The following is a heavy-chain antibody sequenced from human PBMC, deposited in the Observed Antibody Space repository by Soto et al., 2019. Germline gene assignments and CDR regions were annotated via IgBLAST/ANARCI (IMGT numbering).Heavy chain of an antibody. V-gene: IGHV1-18*04. CDR1: GYTFTSYG. CDR3: ARALPPYYDSSGYYWPFDY. J-gene: IGHJ4*01. D-gene: IGHD3-22*01. Sequence: GASVKVSRKASGYTFTSYGISWVRQAPGQGLEWMGWISAYNGNTNYAQKLQCRVTMTTDTSTSTAYMELRSLRSDDTAVYYCARALPPYYDSSGYYWPFDYWGHGTLVTVSS. CDR2: ISAYNGNT.